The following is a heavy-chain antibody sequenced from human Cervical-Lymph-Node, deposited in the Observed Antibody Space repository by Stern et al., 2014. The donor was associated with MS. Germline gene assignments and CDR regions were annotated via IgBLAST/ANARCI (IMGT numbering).Heavy chain of an antibody. V-gene: IGHV2-70*04. CDR1: GFSLSTSGMR. CDR3: ARSFYDYESAALGPFDY. D-gene: IGHD3-22*01. CDR2: IDWDDDK. Sequence: QVTLKESGPALVTPTQALTLTCTFSGFSLSTSGMRVSWIRQPPGKALEWLARIDWDDDKFYSTSLKTRLTISKDTSKNQVVFTRGGGGGLDTATYYCARSFYDYESAALGPFDYWGQGTLVTVSS. J-gene: IGHJ4*02.